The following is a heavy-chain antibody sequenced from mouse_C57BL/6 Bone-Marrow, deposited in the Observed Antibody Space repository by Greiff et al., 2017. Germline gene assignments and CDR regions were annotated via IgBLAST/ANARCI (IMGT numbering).Heavy chain of an antibody. D-gene: IGHD2-1*01. J-gene: IGHJ2*01. CDR2: IYPGDGDT. CDR3: AKLYGNYGFDY. V-gene: IGHV1-82*01. Sequence: QVQLQQSGPELVKPGASVKISCKASGYAFSSSWMNWVKQRPGKGLEWIGRIYPGDGDTNYNGKFKGKATLTADKSSSTAYMQLSSLTSEDSAVYVCAKLYGNYGFDYWGQGTTLTVSS. CDR1: GYAFSSSW.